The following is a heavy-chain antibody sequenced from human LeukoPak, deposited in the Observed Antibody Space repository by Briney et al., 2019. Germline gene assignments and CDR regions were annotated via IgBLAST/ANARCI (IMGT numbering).Heavy chain of an antibody. CDR1: GFPFSSYW. CDR2: IKQDGSKK. V-gene: IGHV3-7*01. J-gene: IGHJ4*02. CDR3: VKGLDYSSSQMDS. Sequence: GGSLRLSCVASGFPFSSYWMTWVRQAPGKGLEWVANIKQDGSKKSYVGSVKGRFTISRDNSRNTVYVQMNSLTPEDTAVYYCVKGLDYSSSQMDSWGQGTLVTVSS. D-gene: IGHD6-6*01.